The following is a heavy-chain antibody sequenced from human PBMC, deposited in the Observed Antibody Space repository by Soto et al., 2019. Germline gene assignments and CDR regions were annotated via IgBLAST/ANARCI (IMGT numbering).Heavy chain of an antibody. CDR1: GFTFSSYA. CDR2: ISYDGSNK. V-gene: IGHV3-30-3*01. Sequence: SCAASGFTFSSYAMHWVRQAPGKGLEWVAVISYDGSNKYYADSVKGRFTISRDNSKNTLYLQMNSLRAEDTAVYYCARSMIVDYWGQGTLVTVSS. CDR3: ARSMIVDY. J-gene: IGHJ4*02. D-gene: IGHD3-22*01.